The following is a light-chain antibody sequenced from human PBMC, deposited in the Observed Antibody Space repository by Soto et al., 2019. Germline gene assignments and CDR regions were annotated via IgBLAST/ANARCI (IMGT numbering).Light chain of an antibody. Sequence: DIQMTQSPSTLYGSVGDRVTITCRASQTISSWLAWYQQKPGKAPKLLIYKASTLKSGVPSRFSGSGSGTELTINISSLQPDDVETYYCQHYNSYPEAFGQGTKVEIK. V-gene: IGKV1-5*03. CDR2: KAS. J-gene: IGKJ1*01. CDR3: QHYNSYPEA. CDR1: QTISSW.